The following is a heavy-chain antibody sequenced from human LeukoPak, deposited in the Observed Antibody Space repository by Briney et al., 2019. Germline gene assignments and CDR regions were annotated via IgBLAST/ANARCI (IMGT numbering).Heavy chain of an antibody. D-gene: IGHD3-3*01. Sequence: GGSLRLSCAASGFTFSSYSMNWVRQAPGKGLEWVSSISSSSYIYYADSVKGRFTISRANAENSLYLQMNSLRAEDTAVYYCARRYYDFWSGSEYYYYGMDVWGQGTTVTVSS. V-gene: IGHV3-21*01. CDR3: ARRYYDFWSGSEYYYYGMDV. CDR2: ISSSSYI. J-gene: IGHJ6*02. CDR1: GFTFSSYS.